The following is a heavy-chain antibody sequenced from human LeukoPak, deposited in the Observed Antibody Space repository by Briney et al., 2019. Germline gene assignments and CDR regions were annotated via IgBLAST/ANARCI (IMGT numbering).Heavy chain of an antibody. V-gene: IGHV3-66*02. CDR1: GFTVSSNY. CDR2: ICSGGST. J-gene: IGHJ5*02. D-gene: IGHD3-22*01. CDR3: ARAIDYDSSGYYP. Sequence: PGGSLRLSCAASGFTVSSNYMSWVRQAPGKGLEWVSVICSGGSTYYADSVKGRFTISRDNSKNTLYLQMNSLRAEDTAVYYCARAIDYDSSGYYPWGQGTLVTVSS.